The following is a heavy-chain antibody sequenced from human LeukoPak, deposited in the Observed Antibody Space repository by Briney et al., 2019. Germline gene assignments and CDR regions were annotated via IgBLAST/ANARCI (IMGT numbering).Heavy chain of an antibody. CDR3: AKEGLSTSTWHICDY. CDR2: INPHSGDA. Sequence: GASVKVSCKASGYSFSGYYIHWVRQAPGQGLEWMGWINPHSGDANYAQNFQGRVTMTRDTSISTAYMEMTSLKTDDTAMYYRAKEGLSTSTWHICDYWGQGTLVTVSS. D-gene: IGHD2-2*01. V-gene: IGHV1-2*02. J-gene: IGHJ4*02. CDR1: GYSFSGYY.